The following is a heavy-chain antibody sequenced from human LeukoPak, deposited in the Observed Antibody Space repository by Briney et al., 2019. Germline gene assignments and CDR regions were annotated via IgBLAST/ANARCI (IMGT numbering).Heavy chain of an antibody. CDR3: AREGLDTSDYYGSRLDY. CDR2: INPSDGST. V-gene: IGHV1-46*01. J-gene: IGHJ4*02. D-gene: IGHD3-22*01. CDR1: GYTVTTYY. Sequence: ASVKVSCKASGYTVTTYYMHWVRQAPGQGLEWMGIINPSDGSTSYAQKSQDRVTMTRDTSTSTVYMELSSLRSEDTAVYYCAREGLDTSDYYGSRLDYWGPGTLVTVSS.